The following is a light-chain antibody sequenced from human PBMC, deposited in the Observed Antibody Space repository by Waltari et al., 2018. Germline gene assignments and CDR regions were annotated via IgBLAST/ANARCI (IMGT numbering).Light chain of an antibody. CDR2: GKD. V-gene: IGLV3-19*01. Sequence: SSELTQDPAVSVALGQTVRITCQGDSLRTSYASWYQVKPGQAPVLVIYGKDKRPSGIPDRISGYSSGATSSLTITGAQAEDEADYYCSSRNGRANQVVFAGGTKVTVL. CDR1: SLRTSY. J-gene: IGLJ3*02. CDR3: SSRNGRANQVV.